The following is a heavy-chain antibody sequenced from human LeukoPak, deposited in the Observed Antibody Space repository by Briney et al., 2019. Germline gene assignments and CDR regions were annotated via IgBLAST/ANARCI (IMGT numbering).Heavy chain of an antibody. CDR3: VKDRVTYYDILTLDY. CDR2: ISSNGGST. CDR1: GFTFSSYA. D-gene: IGHD3-9*01. J-gene: IGHJ4*02. Sequence: GRSLRLSCSASGFTFSSYAMHWVRQAPGKGLEYVSAISSNGGSTYYADSVKGRFTISRDNSKNTLYLQMSSLRAEDTAVYYCVKDRVTYYDILTLDYWGQGTLVTVSS. V-gene: IGHV3-64D*06.